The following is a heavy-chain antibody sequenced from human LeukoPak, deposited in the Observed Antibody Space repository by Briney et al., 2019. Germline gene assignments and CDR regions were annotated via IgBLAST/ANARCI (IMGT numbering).Heavy chain of an antibody. CDR3: AKDRYYYDSSGYLNY. Sequence: GGSLRLSCAASGFTFSSYGMHWVRQAPGKGLEWVAVIWYDGSNKYYADSVKGRFTISRDNSKNTLYLQMNSLRAEDTAVYYCAKDRYYYDSSGYLNYWGQGTPVTVSS. CDR1: GFTFSSYG. D-gene: IGHD3-22*01. V-gene: IGHV3-33*06. CDR2: IWYDGSNK. J-gene: IGHJ4*02.